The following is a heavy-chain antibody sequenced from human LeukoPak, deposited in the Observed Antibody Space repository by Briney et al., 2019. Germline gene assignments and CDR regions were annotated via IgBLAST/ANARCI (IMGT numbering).Heavy chain of an antibody. D-gene: IGHD3-9*01. V-gene: IGHV1-2*04. CDR1: GYTFTGYY. Sequence: ASVKVSCKASGYTFTGYYMHWARQAPGQGLEWMGWINPNSGGTNYAQKFQGWVTMTRDTSISTAYMELSRLRSDDTAVYYCARSYYDILTGYSSPMGYWGQGTLVTVSS. CDR2: INPNSGGT. CDR3: ARSYYDILTGYSSPMGY. J-gene: IGHJ4*02.